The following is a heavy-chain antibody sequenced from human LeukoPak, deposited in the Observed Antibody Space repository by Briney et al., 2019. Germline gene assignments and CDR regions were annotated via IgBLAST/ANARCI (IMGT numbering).Heavy chain of an antibody. D-gene: IGHD4-17*01. CDR1: GFTFSNAW. J-gene: IGHJ4*02. Sequence: GGSLRLSCAASGFTFSNAWMSWVRQAPGKGLEWVGRIKSKTDGGTTDYAAPVKGRFTISRDDSKNTLYLQMNSLKTEDTAVYYCTTDYGDYGGIWVNYWGQGTLVTVSS. V-gene: IGHV3-15*01. CDR3: TTDYGDYGGIWVNY. CDR2: IKSKTDGGTT.